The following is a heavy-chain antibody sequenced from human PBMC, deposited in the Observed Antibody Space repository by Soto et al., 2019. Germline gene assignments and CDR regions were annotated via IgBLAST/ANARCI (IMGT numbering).Heavy chain of an antibody. CDR2: IYPGDSDT. V-gene: IGHV5-51*01. Sequence: XAALKMSCKGSGYSFTSYSIGWVRQMPGKGLEWMGIIYPGDSDTRYSPSFQGQVTISADKSISTAYLQWSSLKASDTAMYYCARLLRDTYASIAVAGPYYFDYWGQGTLVTASS. J-gene: IGHJ4*02. CDR3: ARLLRDTYASIAVAGPYYFDY. D-gene: IGHD6-19*01. CDR1: GYSFTSYS.